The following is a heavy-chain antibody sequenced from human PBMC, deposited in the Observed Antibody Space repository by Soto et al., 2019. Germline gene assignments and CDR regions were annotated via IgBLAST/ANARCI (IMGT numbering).Heavy chain of an antibody. Sequence: QVQLVESGGGLVKPGGSLILSGAASGFTFSDYYMSWIRQAPGKGLEWVSYISSSSSYTNYADSVKGRFTISRDNAKNSLYLQMNSLRAEDTAVYYCARDLSATVTNWGQGTLVTVSS. CDR2: ISSSSSYT. J-gene: IGHJ4*02. V-gene: IGHV3-11*05. CDR3: ARDLSATVTN. CDR1: GFTFSDYY. D-gene: IGHD4-4*01.